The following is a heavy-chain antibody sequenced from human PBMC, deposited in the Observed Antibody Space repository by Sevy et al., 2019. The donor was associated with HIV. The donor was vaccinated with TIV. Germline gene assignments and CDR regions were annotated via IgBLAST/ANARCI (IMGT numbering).Heavy chain of an antibody. CDR2: ISSSSSYI. J-gene: IGHJ3*02. D-gene: IGHD3-22*01. CDR3: ARGGITMIVVVNDAFDI. CDR1: GFTFSSYS. V-gene: IGHV3-21*01. Sequence: GGSLRLSCAASGFTFSSYSMNWVHQAPGKGLEWVSSISSSSSYIYYADSVKGRFTTSRDNAKNSLYMQMNSLRAEDTAVYYCARGGITMIVVVNDAFDIWGQGTMVTVSS.